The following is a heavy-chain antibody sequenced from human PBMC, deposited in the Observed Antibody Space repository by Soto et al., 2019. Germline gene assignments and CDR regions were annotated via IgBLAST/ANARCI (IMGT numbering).Heavy chain of an antibody. J-gene: IGHJ3*02. CDR2: IKSKTDGGTT. V-gene: IGHV3-15*01. CDR3: TTEEDQDNVAFDI. D-gene: IGHD1-1*01. CDR1: GFTFSNAW. Sequence: EVQLVESGGGLVKPGGSLRLSCAASGFTFSNAWMSWVRQAPGKGLEWVGRIKSKTDGGTTDYAAPVKGRFTISRDDSKNTLYLQMNSLKTEDTAVYCCTTEEDQDNVAFDIWGQGTMVTVSS.